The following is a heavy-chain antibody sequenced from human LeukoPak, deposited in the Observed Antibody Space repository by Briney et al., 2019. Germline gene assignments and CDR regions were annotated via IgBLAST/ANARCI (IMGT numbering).Heavy chain of an antibody. CDR1: GASTSSRY. CDR3: AQTTGWPGFDF. CDR2: IYNGRNT. J-gene: IGHJ4*02. D-gene: IGHD6-19*01. V-gene: IGHV4-59*08. Sequence: NPSETLSLTCSASGASTSSRYWSWIRQSPGRTLEWIGHIYNGRNTKYNPSLTSRVTISVDTSKNQFSLRMTSVTAADTAIYYCAQTTGWPGFDFWGPAALVTVSS.